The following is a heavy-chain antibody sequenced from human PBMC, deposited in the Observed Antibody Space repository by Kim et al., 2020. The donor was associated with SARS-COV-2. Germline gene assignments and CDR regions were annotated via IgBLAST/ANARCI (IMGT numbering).Heavy chain of an antibody. J-gene: IGHJ4*02. V-gene: IGHV3-7*03. D-gene: IGHD1-1*01. Sequence: GGSLRLSFAASGFIFSNYWLHWVRQPPGKGLKWMAGLWSAFLASVSVASVRGRLTTYRDNAKNSVYLQMNNLRVEDTAVYYFVRGGNVYWGQGTLVTVSS. CDR2: LWSAFLAS. CDR1: GFIFSNYW. CDR3: VRGGNVY.